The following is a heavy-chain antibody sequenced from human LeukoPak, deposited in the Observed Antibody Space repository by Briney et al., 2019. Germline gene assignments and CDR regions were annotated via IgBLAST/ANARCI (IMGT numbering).Heavy chain of an antibody. CDR3: SREGYFSFEI. D-gene: IGHD2-15*01. V-gene: IGHV3-66*02. Sequence: GGSLRLSCAASGTSVSGCFMNWVRQAPGKGLEWVSVMRNGDTTDYADSVKGRFTISVGKSKNTVYLQMNSLRTEDTAVYYCSREGYFSFEIWGQGTLVTVSS. CDR2: MRNGDTT. J-gene: IGHJ4*02. CDR1: GTSVSGCF.